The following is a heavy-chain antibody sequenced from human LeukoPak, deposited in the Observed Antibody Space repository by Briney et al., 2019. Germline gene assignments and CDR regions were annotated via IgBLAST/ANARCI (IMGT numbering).Heavy chain of an antibody. CDR2: ISGSGGST. Sequence: PGASLRLSCAASGFTFSSYAMSWVRQAPGKGLEWVSAISGSGGSTYYADSVKGRFTISRDNSKNTLYLQMNSLRAEDTAVYYCAKAEVGATTHNHWGQGTLVTVSS. CDR3: AKAEVGATTHNH. V-gene: IGHV3-23*01. J-gene: IGHJ4*02. D-gene: IGHD1-26*01. CDR1: GFTFSSYA.